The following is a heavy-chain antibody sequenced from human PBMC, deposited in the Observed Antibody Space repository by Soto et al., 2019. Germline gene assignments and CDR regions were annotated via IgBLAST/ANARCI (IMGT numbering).Heavy chain of an antibody. CDR1: GGSFRGFY. D-gene: IGHD2-15*01. CDR3: ARVKLAGRGGFDY. CDR2: INHVGIT. Sequence: PSETLSLTCAVSGGSFRGFYWTWIRQSPGKGLEWLGDINHVGITNYNPSLKSRVSIPVDTSKSQFSLKLSSVTAADTAVYYCARVKLAGRGGFDYWGLGTLVTV. V-gene: IGHV4-34*01. J-gene: IGHJ4*02.